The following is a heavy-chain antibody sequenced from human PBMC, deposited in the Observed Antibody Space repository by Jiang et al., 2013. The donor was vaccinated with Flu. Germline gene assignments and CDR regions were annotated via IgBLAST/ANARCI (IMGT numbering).Heavy chain of an antibody. J-gene: IGHJ4*02. D-gene: IGHD6-13*01. V-gene: IGHV4-59*01. CDR1: GGSISSYY. CDR2: IYYSGST. Sequence: GSGLVKPSETLSLTCTVSGGSISSYYWSWIRQPPGKGLEWIGYIYYSGSTNYNPSLKSRVTISVDTSKNQFSLKLSSVTAADTAVYYCAREGSYSRDFFDYWGPGNPGHRLL. CDR3: AREGSYSRDFFDY.